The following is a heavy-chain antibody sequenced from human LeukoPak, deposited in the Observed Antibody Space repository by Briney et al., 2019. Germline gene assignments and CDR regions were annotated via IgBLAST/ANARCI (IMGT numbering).Heavy chain of an antibody. D-gene: IGHD5-12*01. CDR1: GYTFTNYW. J-gene: IGHJ5*02. V-gene: IGHV5-51*01. Sequence: GESLKISCKASGYTFTNYWIGWVRQMPGKGLEWMGTIYPGDSDTRYIPSFQGHVTISADRSISTAYLQWSSLRAADSAMYYCARRAYSHEWFDPWGQGTLVTVSS. CDR3: ARRAYSHEWFDP. CDR2: IYPGDSDT.